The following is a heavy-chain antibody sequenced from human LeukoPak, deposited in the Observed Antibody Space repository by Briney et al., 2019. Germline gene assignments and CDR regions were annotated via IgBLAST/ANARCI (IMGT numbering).Heavy chain of an antibody. CDR3: AKAGCVGDCYLIDY. D-gene: IGHD2-21*02. V-gene: IGHV3-43D*04. CDR2: ISRDGGII. CDR1: IFPFNHYT. J-gene: IGHJ4*02. Sequence: PGGPARLFCAAWIFPFNHYTVLGLRGARGKRVVGVSLISRDGGIIYYADSAKGGVVISSDNSKSSLFMQRNSLRAENTAFYYCAKAGCVGDCYLIDYWGQGTLVAVSS.